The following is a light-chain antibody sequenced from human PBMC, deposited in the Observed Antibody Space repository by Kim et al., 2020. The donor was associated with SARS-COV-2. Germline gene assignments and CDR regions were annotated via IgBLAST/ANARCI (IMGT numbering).Light chain of an antibody. J-gene: IGKJ4*01. Sequence: DIQMTQSPSSLSASEGDRVTITCRASQSISSYLNWYQQKPGKAPKLLIYAASSLQSGVPSRFSGSGSGTDFTLTISSLQPEDFATYYCQQSYSTPFTFGGGTKVDIK. CDR1: QSISSY. CDR3: QQSYSTPFT. V-gene: IGKV1-39*01. CDR2: AAS.